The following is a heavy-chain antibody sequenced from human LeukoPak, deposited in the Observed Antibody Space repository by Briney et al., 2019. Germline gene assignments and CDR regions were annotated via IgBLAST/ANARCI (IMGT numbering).Heavy chain of an antibody. J-gene: IGHJ6*02. CDR1: GYTFNRFG. V-gene: IGHV1-18*01. CDR3: ARDLTEYSSSWTIYYYYGMDV. D-gene: IGHD6-13*01. CDR2: ISAYNGNT. Sequence: GASVKVSCKASGYTFNRFGISWVRQAPGQGLEWMGWISAYNGNTNYAQKLQGRVTMTTDTSTSTAYMELRSLRSDDTAVYYCARDLTEYSSSWTIYYYYGMDVWGQGTTVTVSS.